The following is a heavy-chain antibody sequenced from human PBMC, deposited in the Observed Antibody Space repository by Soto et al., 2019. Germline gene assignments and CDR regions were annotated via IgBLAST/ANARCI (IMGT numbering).Heavy chain of an antibody. V-gene: IGHV3-23*01. J-gene: IGHJ5*02. CDR1: GFTFSSYA. Sequence: HPGGSLRLSCAASGFTFSSYAMSWVRQAPGKGLEWVSAISGSGGSTYYADSVKGRFTISRDNSKNTLYLQMNSLRAEDTAVYYCAKTPCCLAAAAQIGDNWFDPWGQGTLVTVSS. CDR2: ISGSGGST. D-gene: IGHD6-13*01. CDR3: AKTPCCLAAAAQIGDNWFDP.